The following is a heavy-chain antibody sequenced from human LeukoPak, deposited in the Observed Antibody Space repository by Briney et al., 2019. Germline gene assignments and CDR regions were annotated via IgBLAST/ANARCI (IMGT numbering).Heavy chain of an antibody. D-gene: IGHD1-26*01. CDR2: IIPIFGTA. CDR3: ARDRGRIVGATSAFDI. V-gene: IGHV1-69*05. CDR1: GGTFSSYA. Sequence: SVKVSCKASGGTFSSYAISWVRQAPRQGLEWMGGIIPIFGTANYAQKFQGRVTITTDESTSTAYMELSSLRSEDTAVYYCARDRGRIVGATSAFDIWGQGTMVTVSS. J-gene: IGHJ3*02.